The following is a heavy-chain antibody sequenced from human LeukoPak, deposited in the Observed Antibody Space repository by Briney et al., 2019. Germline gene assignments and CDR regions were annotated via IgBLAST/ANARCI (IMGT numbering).Heavy chain of an antibody. V-gene: IGHV3-53*01. J-gene: IGHJ4*02. Sequence: GGSLRLSCAASGFTVSSNYMSWVRQAPGKGLEWVSVIYSGGSTYYADSVKGRFTISRDNSKNTLFLQMNSLRAEDTALYYCAKGGISLVRGSFDYWGQGTLVTVSS. CDR3: AKGGISLVRGSFDY. CDR2: IYSGGST. CDR1: GFTVSSNY. D-gene: IGHD3-10*01.